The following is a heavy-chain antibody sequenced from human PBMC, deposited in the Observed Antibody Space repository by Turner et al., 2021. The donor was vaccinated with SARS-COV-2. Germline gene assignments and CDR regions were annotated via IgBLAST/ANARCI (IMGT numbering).Heavy chain of an antibody. CDR3: ARDYGDYYFDY. CDR1: GFTVSSNY. CDR2: IYSGGST. Sequence: EVQLVESGGGWIQPGGSLRPSWSASGFTVSSNYMGWVRQAPGKGLEWVSVIYSGGSTFYADSVKGRFTISRDNSRNTLYLQMNSLRAEDTAVYYCARDYGDYYFDYWGQGTLVTVSS. J-gene: IGHJ4*02. V-gene: IGHV3-53*01. D-gene: IGHD4-17*01.